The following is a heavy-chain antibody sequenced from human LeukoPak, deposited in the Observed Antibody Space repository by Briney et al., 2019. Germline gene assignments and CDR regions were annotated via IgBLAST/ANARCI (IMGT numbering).Heavy chain of an antibody. D-gene: IGHD3-16*01. CDR3: AREAGRGYDYVWGRYYYYYMDV. CDR1: GFTFSSYA. Sequence: TGGSLRLSCAASGFTFSSYAMSWVRQAPGKGLEWVANIKQDGSEKYYVDSVKGRFTISRDNAKNSLYLQMNSLRAEDTAVYYCAREAGRGYDYVWGRYYYYYMDVWGKGTTVTISS. V-gene: IGHV3-7*01. J-gene: IGHJ6*03. CDR2: IKQDGSEK.